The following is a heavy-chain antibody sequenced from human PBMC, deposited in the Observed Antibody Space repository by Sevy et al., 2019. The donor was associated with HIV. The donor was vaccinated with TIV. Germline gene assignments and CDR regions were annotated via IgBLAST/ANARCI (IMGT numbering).Heavy chain of an antibody. V-gene: IGHV3-23*01. CDR1: RFTFRDYA. CDR2: ISGGGGTT. CDR3: AKAYCGGGGCYSNFDY. J-gene: IGHJ4*02. Sequence: GGSLRLSCTASRFTFRDYAMTWVRQAPGKGLEWVSTISGGGGTTDYTDSVKGRFTISRDNSKNMLYLHMNSLRAEDTAGYYCAKAYCGGGGCYSNFDYWGQGTLVTVSS. D-gene: IGHD2-15*01.